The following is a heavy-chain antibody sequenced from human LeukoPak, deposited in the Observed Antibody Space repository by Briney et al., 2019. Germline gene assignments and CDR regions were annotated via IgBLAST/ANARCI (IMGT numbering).Heavy chain of an antibody. D-gene: IGHD5-18*01. CDR3: AKDFRDTSMFTDGYFDS. Sequence: GGSLRLSCLASGFTFNNYAMSWVRQAPGKGLQWVSGLSGLGDSKYYADSVNGRFSISRDNANNRLYLQMNNLRAEDTAVYYCAKDFRDTSMFTDGYFDSWGQGTLVTVSS. CDR2: LSGLGDSK. CDR1: GFTFNNYA. J-gene: IGHJ4*02. V-gene: IGHV3-23*01.